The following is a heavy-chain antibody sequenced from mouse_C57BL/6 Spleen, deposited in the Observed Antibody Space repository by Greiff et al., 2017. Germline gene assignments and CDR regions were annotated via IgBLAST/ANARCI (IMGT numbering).Heavy chain of an antibody. CDR2: IYPGDGDT. CDR1: GYAFSSSW. CDR3: AREDGNYPFAY. Sequence: VKLMESGPELVKPGASVKISCKASGYAFSSSWMNWVKQRPGKGLEWIGRIYPGDGDTNYNGKFKGKATLTADKSSSTAYMQLSSLTSEDSSVYFCAREDGNYPFAYWGQGTLVTVSA. J-gene: IGHJ3*01. D-gene: IGHD2-1*01. V-gene: IGHV1-82*01.